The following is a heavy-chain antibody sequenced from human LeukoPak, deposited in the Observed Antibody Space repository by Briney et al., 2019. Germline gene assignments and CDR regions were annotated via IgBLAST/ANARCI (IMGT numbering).Heavy chain of an antibody. CDR2: INWNGGST. CDR1: GFTFRNAW. J-gene: IGHJ4*02. CDR3: ARDREVGATYYFDY. D-gene: IGHD1-26*01. Sequence: GGSLRLSCAASGFTFRNAWMSWVRQAPGKGLEWVSGINWNGGSTGYADSVKGRFTISRDNAKNSLYLQMNSLRAEDTALYYCARDREVGATYYFDYWGQGTLVTVSS. V-gene: IGHV3-20*04.